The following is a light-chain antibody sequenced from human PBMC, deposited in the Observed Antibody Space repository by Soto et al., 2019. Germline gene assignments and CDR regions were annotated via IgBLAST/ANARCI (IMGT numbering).Light chain of an antibody. Sequence: EIVLTQSPGTLSLSPGERATLSCRASQSVRDRYLAWYQQKPGQAPSLLIYDTSTRATGVPDRFSGSGSGTDFALTISRLEPEDFAVYYCQQYGSSPSLTFGGGTKVDNK. V-gene: IGKV3-20*01. J-gene: IGKJ4*01. CDR3: QQYGSSPSLT. CDR1: QSVRDRY. CDR2: DTS.